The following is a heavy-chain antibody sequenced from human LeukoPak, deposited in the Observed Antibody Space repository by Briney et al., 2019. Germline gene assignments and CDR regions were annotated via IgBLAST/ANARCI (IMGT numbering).Heavy chain of an antibody. Sequence: KPSETLSLTCTVSGYSISSGYYWGWIRQPPGKGLEWIGSIYHSGSTYYNPSLKSRVTISRDTSKNQFSLKLSSVTAAYSAVYYCGRYRGNERGIDYWGQGTPVTVSS. V-gene: IGHV4-38-2*02. J-gene: IGHJ4*02. CDR3: GRYRGNERGIDY. CDR2: IYHSGST. CDR1: GYSISSGYY. D-gene: IGHD5-12*01.